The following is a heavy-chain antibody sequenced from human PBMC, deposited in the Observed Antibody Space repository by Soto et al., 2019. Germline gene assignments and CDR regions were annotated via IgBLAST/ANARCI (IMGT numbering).Heavy chain of an antibody. J-gene: IGHJ4*02. D-gene: IGHD6-25*01. CDR2: ISSSGAYI. Sequence: EVQLVESGGGLVKPGGSLRLSCAASGFTFSSYSMNWVRQAPGKGLEWVSSISSSGAYIYYARSVRGRFTISRDTAKNSLYLQMHSLRVEDTAVYYCARGIAARADVPDHWGQGTLVIVSA. V-gene: IGHV3-21*01. CDR1: GFTFSSYS. CDR3: ARGIAARADVPDH.